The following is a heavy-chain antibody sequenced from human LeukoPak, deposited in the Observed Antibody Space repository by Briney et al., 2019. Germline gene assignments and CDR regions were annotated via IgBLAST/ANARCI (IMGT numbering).Heavy chain of an antibody. V-gene: IGHV1-2*02. J-gene: IGHJ4*02. CDR3: ARVLGIVGATGIDY. Sequence: AASVKVSCKASGYTFTGYYMHWVRQAPGQGLEWMGWINPNSGGTNYAQKFQGRVTMTRDTSISTAYMELSRLRSDDTAVYYCARVLGIVGATGIDYWGQGTLVTVSS. D-gene: IGHD1-26*01. CDR2: INPNSGGT. CDR1: GYTFTGYY.